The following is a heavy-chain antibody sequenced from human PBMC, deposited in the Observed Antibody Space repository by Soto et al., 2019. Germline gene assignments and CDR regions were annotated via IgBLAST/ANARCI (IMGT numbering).Heavy chain of an antibody. V-gene: IGHV5-51*01. CDR2: IYPDDSDT. J-gene: IGHJ4*02. Sequence: PGESLKISCKGSGYTFTNYWIGWVRQMPGKGLEWMGFIYPDDSDTRYGPSFQGQVTISADESISTAFLQWSSLKASDTAMYYCARHVREDSGHRELDYWGQGTLVTVSS. CDR1: GYTFTNYW. CDR3: ARHVREDSGHRELDY. D-gene: IGHD5-18*01.